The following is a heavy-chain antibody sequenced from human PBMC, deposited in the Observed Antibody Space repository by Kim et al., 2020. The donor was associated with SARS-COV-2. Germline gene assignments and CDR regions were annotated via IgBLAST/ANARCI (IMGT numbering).Heavy chain of an antibody. J-gene: IGHJ6*01. Sequence: ASVKVSCKASGYTFTDYGISWVRQAPGQGLEWMGWISVYNGDIKYAQKFQGRVTXTTETSKSTAYMELRSLRSDDTAXXYCAXXASKYXSRTSCYXGYYYXGMDVXXXGTXXXVSS. D-gene: IGHD2-2*02. CDR1: GYTFTDYG. CDR3: AXXASKYXSRTSCYXGYYYXGMDV. V-gene: IGHV1-18*04. CDR2: ISVYNGDI.